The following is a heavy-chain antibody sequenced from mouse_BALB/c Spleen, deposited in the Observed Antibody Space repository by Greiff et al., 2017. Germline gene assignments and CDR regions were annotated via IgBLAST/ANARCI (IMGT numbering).Heavy chain of an antibody. J-gene: IGHJ2*01. CDR2: ISGGGST. Sequence: QVQLKESGPGLVAPSQSLSITCTVSGFSFSSYSVHWVRQPPGKGLEWLGMISGGGSTDYNSALKSRLSISKNNSKSQVFLKMNSLQTDDTAMYYSTTKYNGSIDYFDYWGQGTTHTVSS. D-gene: IGHD1-1*01. CDR3: TTKYNGSIDYFDY. V-gene: IGHV2-6-4*01. CDR1: GFSFSSYS.